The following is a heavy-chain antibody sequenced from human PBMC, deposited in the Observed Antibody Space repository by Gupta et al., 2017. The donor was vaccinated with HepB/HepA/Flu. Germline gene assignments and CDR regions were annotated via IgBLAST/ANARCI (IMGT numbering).Heavy chain of an antibody. Sequence: EVQLLESGGGLVQPGGSLRLSCSASGFTFSSYAMSWVLQAPGKGLEWVSAISGSGGSTYYADSVKGRFTISRDNSKNTLYLQMNSLRAEDTAVYYCAKGAGYSYGYDYYFDYWGQGTLVTVSS. CDR2: ISGSGGST. D-gene: IGHD5-18*01. CDR1: GFTFSSYA. V-gene: IGHV3-23*01. J-gene: IGHJ4*02. CDR3: AKGAGYSYGYDYYFDY.